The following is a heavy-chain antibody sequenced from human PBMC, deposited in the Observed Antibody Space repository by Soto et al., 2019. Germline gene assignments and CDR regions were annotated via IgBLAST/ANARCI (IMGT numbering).Heavy chain of an antibody. Sequence: ASVKVSCKASGYTFTSYGISWVRQAPGQGLEWMGRIYPGGTNIAYAQKFQGRVTMTKDTSTTTVYMELNSLTSEDTAVYYCDRDQSWHDLLWYFGPWGQGTLVTVCS. V-gene: IGHV1-46*03. CDR3: DRDQSWHDLLWYFGP. CDR2: IYPGGTNI. CDR1: GYTFTSYG. D-gene: IGHD1-1*01. J-gene: IGHJ5*02.